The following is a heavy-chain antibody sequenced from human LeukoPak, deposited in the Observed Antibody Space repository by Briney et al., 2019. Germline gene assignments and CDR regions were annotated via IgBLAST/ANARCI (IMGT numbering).Heavy chain of an antibody. CDR1: GYTFTDYY. V-gene: IGHV1-2*02. Sequence: GASVKVSCKASGYTFTDYYMHWVRQAPGQRLEWMGWINPNSGDTNYAQKFQGRVTMTRDTSITTAYMELSSLRSDDTAVYYCASKGDGYCRSTNCQGALDIWGQGTMVTVSS. D-gene: IGHD2-2*01. CDR3: ASKGDGYCRSTNCQGALDI. J-gene: IGHJ3*02. CDR2: INPNSGDT.